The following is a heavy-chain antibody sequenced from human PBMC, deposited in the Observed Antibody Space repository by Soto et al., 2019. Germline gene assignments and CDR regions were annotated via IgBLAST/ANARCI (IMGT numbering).Heavy chain of an antibody. CDR2: IKQDGGDK. CDR3: ARARFRGMDV. Sequence: GGSRRLSCAASGFTFSSYDMIWVRQAPGRGLEWVASIKQDGGDKYYLGDVKGRFTVSRDDAESSLSLHLNSLRAEDTAIYYCARARFRGMDVWGQGTTVTVSS. V-gene: IGHV3-7*01. CDR1: GFTFSSYD. J-gene: IGHJ6*02. D-gene: IGHD3-3*01.